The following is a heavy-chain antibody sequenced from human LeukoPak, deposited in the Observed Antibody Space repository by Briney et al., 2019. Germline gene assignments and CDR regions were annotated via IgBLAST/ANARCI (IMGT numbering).Heavy chain of an antibody. CDR3: ASPRRLGFLEAIDY. CDR1: GFTFSSYA. J-gene: IGHJ4*02. CDR2: ISYDGSNK. D-gene: IGHD3-3*01. Sequence: PGGSLRLSCAASGFTFSSYAMHWVRQAPGKGLEWVAVISYDGSNKYYADSVKGRFTISRDNSKNTLYLQMNSLRAEDTAVYYCASPRRLGFLEAIDYWGQGTLVTVSS. V-gene: IGHV3-30-3*01.